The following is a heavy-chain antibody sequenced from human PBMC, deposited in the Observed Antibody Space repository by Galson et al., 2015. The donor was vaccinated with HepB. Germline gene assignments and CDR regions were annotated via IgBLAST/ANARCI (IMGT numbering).Heavy chain of an antibody. V-gene: IGHV1-69*04. J-gene: IGHJ6*03. CDR1: GGTFSSYA. CDR3: ARGPLNEKTGTTYYYYMDV. CDR2: IIPILGIA. D-gene: IGHD1-7*01. Sequence: SVKVSCKASGGTFSSYAISWVRQAPGQGLEWMGRIIPILGIANYAQKFQGRVTITADKSTSTAYMELSSLRSEDTAVYYCARGPLNEKTGTTYYYYMDVWGKGTTVTVSS.